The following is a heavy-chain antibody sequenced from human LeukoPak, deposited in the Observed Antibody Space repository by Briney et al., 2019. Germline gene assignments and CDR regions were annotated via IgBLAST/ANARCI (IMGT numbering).Heavy chain of an antibody. V-gene: IGHV3-30*02. Sequence: PGGSLRLSCAASGFTFSTFGMHWVRQAPGKGLEWVAFIRYDGGNKYHADSVKGRFTISRDNSKNTLYLQMNSLRAEDTAVYYCGSSGPPGGYFDYWGQGTLVTVSS. CDR1: GFTFSTFG. J-gene: IGHJ4*02. CDR3: GSSGPPGGYFDY. D-gene: IGHD2-15*01. CDR2: IRYDGGNK.